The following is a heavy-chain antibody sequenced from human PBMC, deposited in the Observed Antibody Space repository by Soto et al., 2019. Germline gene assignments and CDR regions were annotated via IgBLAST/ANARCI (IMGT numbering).Heavy chain of an antibody. Sequence: GGSLRLSYAAYSFTFSTYWMHWVRQAPGKGLVWVSRINGDGSTTNYAEYVRGRLTIFRDNAENTLYLQMSSLGAEDTAVYYCARGIRNAYGADSWGQGTLVTVSS. J-gene: IGHJ4*02. V-gene: IGHV3-74*01. CDR1: SFTFSTYW. D-gene: IGHD4-17*01. CDR2: INGDGSTT. CDR3: ARGIRNAYGADS.